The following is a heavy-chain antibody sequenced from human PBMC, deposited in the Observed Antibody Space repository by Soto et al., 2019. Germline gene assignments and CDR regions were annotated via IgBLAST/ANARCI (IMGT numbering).Heavy chain of an antibody. V-gene: IGHV4-31*03. J-gene: IGHJ6*03. Sequence: QVQLQESDPGLVKPSQTLSLTCTVSAGSIGSGFYYWSWIRQHPGKGLEWIGYIYSRGNTYYNPSLKSRVTISLDTSDNQFSLTLSSVTAADPAVYYCARGTYYFYMDVWGKGTTVTVSS. CDR1: AGSIGSGFYY. CDR2: IYSRGNT. CDR3: ARGTYYFYMDV.